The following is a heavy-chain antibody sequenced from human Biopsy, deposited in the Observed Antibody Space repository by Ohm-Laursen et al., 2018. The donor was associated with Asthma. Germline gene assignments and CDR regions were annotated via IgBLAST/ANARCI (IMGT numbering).Heavy chain of an antibody. D-gene: IGHD3-10*01. V-gene: IGHV1-18*01. J-gene: IGHJ6*02. CDR2: ISVYNGNT. Sequence: GASVKVSSKTSGYTFNSAGITWVRQAPGQGLEWMGWISVYNGNTKVAQKLQDRVTMITDTSTSTAYMELRSLRSDDTAVYFCARAVDYSHYYGIDVWGQGTTVTVS. CDR3: ARAVDYSHYYGIDV. CDR1: GYTFNSAG.